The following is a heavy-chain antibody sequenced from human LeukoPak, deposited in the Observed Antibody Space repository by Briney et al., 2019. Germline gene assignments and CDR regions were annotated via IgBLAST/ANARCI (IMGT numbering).Heavy chain of an antibody. CDR2: ISNDGRNK. V-gene: IGHV3-30*04. Sequence: GGSLRLSCAASGFAFSSYAMPWVRQAPGKGLEWVALISNDGRNKYHADSVKGRFTISRDNSKNTVYLQMNSLRAEDTAVYYCARDPVSVGLRINSDYWGQGTLVTVSS. D-gene: IGHD3-3*01. CDR3: ARDPVSVGLRINSDY. J-gene: IGHJ4*02. CDR1: GFAFSSYA.